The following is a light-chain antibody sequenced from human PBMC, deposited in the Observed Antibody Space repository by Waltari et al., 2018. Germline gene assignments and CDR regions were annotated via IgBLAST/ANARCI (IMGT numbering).Light chain of an antibody. CDR3: QSSDSGLSGSV. V-gene: IGLV1-40*01. J-gene: IGLJ1*01. Sequence: QSVLTQPPSVSAAPGQRVTISCTGSSSNIGAGLDVHWYHQLPGTAPKLLIFGNTNRPSGVPDRFSGSKSGTSASLAITGLQAEDEGDYYCQSSDSGLSGSVFGTGTRVTVL. CDR2: GNT. CDR1: SSNIGAGLD.